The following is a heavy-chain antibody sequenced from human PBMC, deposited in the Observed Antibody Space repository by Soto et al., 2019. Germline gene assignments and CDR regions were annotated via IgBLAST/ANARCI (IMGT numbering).Heavy chain of an antibody. Sequence: SETLSLTCAVYGGSFSGYYWSWIRQPPGKGLEWIGEINHSGSTNYNPSLKSRVTISVDTSKNQFSLKLSSVTAADTAVYYCARGWTYDYWGQGTLVTVSS. CDR2: INHSGST. V-gene: IGHV4-34*01. CDR1: GGSFSGYY. CDR3: ARGWTYDY. J-gene: IGHJ4*02. D-gene: IGHD1-7*01.